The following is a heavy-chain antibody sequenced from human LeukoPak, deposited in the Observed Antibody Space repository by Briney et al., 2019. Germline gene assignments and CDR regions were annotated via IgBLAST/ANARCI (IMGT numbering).Heavy chain of an antibody. V-gene: IGHV3-30*04. CDR1: GFTFSSYA. J-gene: IGHJ4*02. CDR3: ARDLMIAEVHY. D-gene: IGHD3-22*01. CDR2: ISYDGSNK. Sequence: PGGSLRLSCAASGFTFSSYAMHWVRQAPGKGLEWVAVISYDGSNKYYADSVKGRFTISRDNSKNTLYLQMNSLRAEDTAVYYCARDLMIAEVHYWGQGTLVTVSS.